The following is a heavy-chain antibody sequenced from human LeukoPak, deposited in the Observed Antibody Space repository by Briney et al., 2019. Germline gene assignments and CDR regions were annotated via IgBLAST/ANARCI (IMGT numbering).Heavy chain of an antibody. Sequence: SETLSLTCAVYGGSFSGYYWSWIRQPPGKGLEWIGEINHSGSTNYNPSLKSRVTISVDTSKNQFSLKLSSVTAADTAVYYCARARGWLRPFDYWGRGTLVTVSS. CDR3: ARARGWLRPFDY. J-gene: IGHJ4*02. CDR1: GGSFSGYY. V-gene: IGHV4-34*01. CDR2: INHSGST. D-gene: IGHD5-12*01.